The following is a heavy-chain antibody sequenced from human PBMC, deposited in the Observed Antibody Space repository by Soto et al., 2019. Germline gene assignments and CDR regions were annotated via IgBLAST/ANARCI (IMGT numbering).Heavy chain of an antibody. J-gene: IGHJ4*02. CDR2: IYHSGST. CDR3: VRGLEWSGNDY. CDR1: GYSISSGYY. Sequence: PSETLSLTCAVSGYSISSGYYWGWIRQPPGKGLEWIGSIYHSGSTYYNSSLRSRVTISVDMSKNQFSLKLSSVTAADTAVYFCVRGLEWSGNDYWGQGTLVTVSS. D-gene: IGHD3-3*01. V-gene: IGHV4-38-2*01.